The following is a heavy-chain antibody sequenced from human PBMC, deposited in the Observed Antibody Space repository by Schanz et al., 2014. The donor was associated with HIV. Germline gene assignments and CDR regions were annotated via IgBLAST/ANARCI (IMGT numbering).Heavy chain of an antibody. V-gene: IGHV3-23*04. CDR2: MRGSDDST. CDR3: AKTSYGWYFDY. J-gene: IGHJ4*02. D-gene: IGHD6-19*01. Sequence: VQLVESGGGLVQPGGSLRLSCAASGFTFSTYAMSWVRQAPGKGLEWVSGMRGSDDSTFYADSVKGRFTISRDNSKNTLYFQMNSLRAEDTAIYYCAKTSYGWYFDYWGQGTLVTVSS. CDR1: GFTFSTYA.